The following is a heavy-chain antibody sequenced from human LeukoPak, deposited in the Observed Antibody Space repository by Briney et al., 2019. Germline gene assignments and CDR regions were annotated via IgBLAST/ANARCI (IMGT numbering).Heavy chain of an antibody. CDR2: LGGSTGTM. CDR3: AKGSGHYYFDY. V-gene: IGHV3-48*01. J-gene: IGHJ4*02. D-gene: IGHD2-21*02. CDR1: GFTLTNFH. Sequence: GGSLRLSCVVSGFTLTNFHMNWVRQAPGKGLEWVSYLGGSTGTMYYADSVKGRFTISRDTAKNSLYLQMNSLRAEDTAVYYCAKGSGHYYFDYWGQGTLVTVSS.